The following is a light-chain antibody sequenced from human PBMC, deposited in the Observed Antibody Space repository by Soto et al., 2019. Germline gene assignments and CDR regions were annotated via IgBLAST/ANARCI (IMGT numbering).Light chain of an antibody. Sequence: EIVRTQSQATLSLSPGERATLSCRASQSVSSNLAWYQQKPGQSPRLLIYGASTRATGIPARFSGSGSGTEFTLTISRLKSEAFAVYSCQKYNNWPLTCGQGTKEEI. CDR2: GAS. CDR1: QSVSSN. CDR3: QKYNNWPLT. J-gene: IGKJ1*01. V-gene: IGKV3-15*01.